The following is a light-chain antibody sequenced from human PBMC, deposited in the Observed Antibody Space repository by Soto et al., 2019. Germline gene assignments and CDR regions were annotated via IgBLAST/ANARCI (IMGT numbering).Light chain of an antibody. CDR2: AAS. CDR1: QSISSS. V-gene: IGKV1-39*01. Sequence: DIPMTQSPSSLSASVGDRVTITCRASQSISSSLNWYQQKPGKAPKLLIYAASTLQSGVPSRFSGSGSGTYFTLTISSLQPEDFATYYCQQSYSIPLAFGGGTKVEIK. CDR3: QQSYSIPLA. J-gene: IGKJ4*01.